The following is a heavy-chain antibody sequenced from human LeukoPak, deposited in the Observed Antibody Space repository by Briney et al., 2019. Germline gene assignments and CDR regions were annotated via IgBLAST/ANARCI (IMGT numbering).Heavy chain of an antibody. Sequence: KPWETLSLTCTVSGGSISNYYWSWIRQPPGKGLEWIGYIYYGGSTNYNPSLKSRVTISADTSKIQFSLKLSPVTAADTAVYYCATSLGVYYYYGMDVWGQGTTVTVSS. CDR1: GGSISNYY. CDR3: ATSLGVYYYYGMDV. J-gene: IGHJ6*02. V-gene: IGHV4-59*01. CDR2: IYYGGST.